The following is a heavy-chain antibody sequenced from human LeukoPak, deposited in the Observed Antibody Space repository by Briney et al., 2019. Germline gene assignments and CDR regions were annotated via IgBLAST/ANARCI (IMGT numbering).Heavy chain of an antibody. CDR1: GGTFSSYA. Sequence: ASVKVPCKASGGTFSSYAISWVRQAPGQGLEWMGGIIPIFGTANYAQKFQGRVTITADESTSTAYMELSSLRSEDTAVYYCATLAAAGLYFDYWGQGTLVTVSS. CDR2: IIPIFGTA. V-gene: IGHV1-69*13. CDR3: ATLAAAGLYFDY. J-gene: IGHJ4*02. D-gene: IGHD6-13*01.